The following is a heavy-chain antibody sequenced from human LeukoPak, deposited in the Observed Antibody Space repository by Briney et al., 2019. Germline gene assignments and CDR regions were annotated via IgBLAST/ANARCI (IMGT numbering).Heavy chain of an antibody. V-gene: IGHV3-30*02. Sequence: GGSLRLSCAASGFTFSSYGMHWVRQAPGKGLEWVAFIRYDGSNKYYADSVKGRFTISRDNSENTLYLQMNSLRAEDTAVYYCAKCYWQWLVPDYWGQGTLVTVSS. CDR1: GFTFSSYG. CDR2: IRYDGSNK. J-gene: IGHJ4*02. CDR3: AKCYWQWLVPDY. D-gene: IGHD6-19*01.